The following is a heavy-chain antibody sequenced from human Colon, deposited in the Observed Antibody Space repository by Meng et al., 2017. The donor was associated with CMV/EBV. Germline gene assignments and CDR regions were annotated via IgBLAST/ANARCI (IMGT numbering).Heavy chain of an antibody. V-gene: IGHV1-8*01. CDR1: GYTFTSYD. D-gene: IGHD4/OR15-4a*01. J-gene: IGHJ4*02. Sequence: QVHLVQSGSEVKKPGASVKVSCTVSGYTFTSYDINWVRQTPGQGLEWVGWMNPRSGDTDYARKFQGRVTMTRDTSLGTAYLELRSLTSEDTAIYYCARLTSGGYWGQGTLVTVSS. CDR2: MNPRSGDT. CDR3: ARLTSGGY.